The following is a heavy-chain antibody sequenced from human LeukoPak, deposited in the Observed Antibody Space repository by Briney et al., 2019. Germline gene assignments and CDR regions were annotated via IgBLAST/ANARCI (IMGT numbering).Heavy chain of an antibody. CDR2: IIPIFGTA. J-gene: IGHJ4*02. Sequence: SVKVSCKASGGTFSSYAISWVRQAPGQGLEWMGRIIPIFGTANYAQKFQGRVTITTDESTSTAYMELSSLRSEDTAVYYCARGPIAVAGSASWDYWGQGTLVTVSS. CDR3: ARGPIAVAGSASWDY. D-gene: IGHD6-19*01. V-gene: IGHV1-69*05. CDR1: GGTFSSYA.